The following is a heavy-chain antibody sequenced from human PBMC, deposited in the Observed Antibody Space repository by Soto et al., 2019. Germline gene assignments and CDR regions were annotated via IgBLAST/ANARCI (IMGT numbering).Heavy chain of an antibody. Sequence: GSLRLSCAASVFTFSSYAMSWVREAPGKGLEWVSAISGIGGSTYYADSVKGRFTISRDNSKNTLYLQMNSLRAEDTAVYYCAKIRGAWIQLWPIDYWGQGTLVTVSS. CDR1: VFTFSSYA. J-gene: IGHJ4*02. V-gene: IGHV3-23*01. CDR2: ISGIGGST. D-gene: IGHD5-18*01. CDR3: AKIRGAWIQLWPIDY.